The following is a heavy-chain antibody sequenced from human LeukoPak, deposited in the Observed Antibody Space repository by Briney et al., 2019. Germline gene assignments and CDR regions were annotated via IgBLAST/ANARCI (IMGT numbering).Heavy chain of an antibody. CDR2: ITPMFGTA. CDR1: GGTFSGYA. CDR3: ARDSSEFRSLIPH. J-gene: IGHJ1*01. Sequence: ASVKVSCKASGGTFSGYAISWVRQAPGQGLEWMGGITPMFGTAKYAQKFQGRVTITADESTSTAYMELSSLRSEDTAVYYCARDSSEFRSLIPHWGQGTLVTVSS. D-gene: IGHD2-21*01. V-gene: IGHV1-69*13.